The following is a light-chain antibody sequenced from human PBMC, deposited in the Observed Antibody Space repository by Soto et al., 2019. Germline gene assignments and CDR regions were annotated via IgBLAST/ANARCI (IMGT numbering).Light chain of an antibody. CDR2: SAS. CDR3: QQYSNCLPWT. J-gene: IGKJ1*01. Sequence: EIVMTQSPVTLSVSPGESATLSCRASERISNNLAWYQQKPGQAPRLLIYSASTRATGIPARFIGSGSATKFSLTISSLQSEDFAVYYCQQYSNCLPWTFGQGTKVEIK. CDR1: ERISNN. V-gene: IGKV3D-15*01.